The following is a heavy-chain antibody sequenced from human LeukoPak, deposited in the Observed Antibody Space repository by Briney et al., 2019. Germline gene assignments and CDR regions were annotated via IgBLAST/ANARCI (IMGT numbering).Heavy chain of an antibody. CDR3: ARDGHYYGSGNYWGAFDI. D-gene: IGHD3-10*01. CDR1: GGSISSGSYY. Sequence: PSETLSLTCTVSGGSISSGSYYWSWIRQPAGKGLEWIGRIYTSGSTNYNPSLKSRVTISVDTSKNQFSLKLSSVTAADTAVYYCARDGHYYGSGNYWGAFDIWGQGTMVTVSS. V-gene: IGHV4-61*02. CDR2: IYTSGST. J-gene: IGHJ3*02.